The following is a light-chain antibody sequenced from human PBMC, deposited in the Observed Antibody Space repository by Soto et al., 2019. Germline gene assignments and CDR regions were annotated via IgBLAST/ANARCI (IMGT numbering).Light chain of an antibody. Sequence: SVLTQPASVSGSPGQSITISCTGTSSDVGGYNYVSWYQQHPGKAPKLMIYEVSNRPLGVSNRFSGSKSGNTAPLTISGLQAEDEADYYCTSYTSSSTLDVFGTGTKVTVL. CDR3: TSYTSSSTLDV. J-gene: IGLJ1*01. V-gene: IGLV2-14*01. CDR1: SSDVGGYNY. CDR2: EVS.